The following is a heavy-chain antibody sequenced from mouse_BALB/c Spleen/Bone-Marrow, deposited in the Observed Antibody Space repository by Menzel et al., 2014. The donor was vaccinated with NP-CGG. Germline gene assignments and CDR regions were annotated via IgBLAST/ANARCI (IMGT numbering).Heavy chain of an antibody. CDR3: TRQRNWDHYAMDY. Sequence: EVMLVESGGDLVKPGVSLKLSCAASGFTFSTYGMSWVRQTPDKRLEWAATISSGGGYTYYPDSVKGRFTISRDNANNTLYLQMSSLKSEDTAMYYCTRQRNWDHYAMDYWGQGTSVTVSS. CDR2: ISSGGGYT. J-gene: IGHJ4*01. CDR1: GFTFSTYG. D-gene: IGHD4-1*01. V-gene: IGHV5-6*01.